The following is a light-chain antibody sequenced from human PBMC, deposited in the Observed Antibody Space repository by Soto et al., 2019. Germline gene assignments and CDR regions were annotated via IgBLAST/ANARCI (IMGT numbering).Light chain of an antibody. J-gene: IGKJ1*01. CDR2: AAS. V-gene: IGKV3-20*01. Sequence: EVVLTQSPGTVSLSPGERATLSCRASQSVTSNYLAWYQQKPGQAPSLLIYAASSRATGIPDRFSGSGSGSDFTLSISRLEPEAFEVYVYQQHERSVWWTFGQGTKVEIK. CDR1: QSVTSNY. CDR3: QQHERSVWWT.